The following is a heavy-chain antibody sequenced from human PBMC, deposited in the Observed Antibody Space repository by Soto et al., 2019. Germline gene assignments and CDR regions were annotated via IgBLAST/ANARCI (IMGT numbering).Heavy chain of an antibody. CDR1: GFTVDSNY. CDR3: AKSRGAPGYFDY. CDR2: IYINGTT. Sequence: GGSLRLSCAASGFTVDSNYMSWVRQAPGKGLEWVSCIYINGTTYYADSAKGRFTISRDNSKNTLYLQMNSLRAEDTAVYYCAKSRGAPGYFDYWGQGTLVTVSS. V-gene: IGHV3-53*01. D-gene: IGHD3-10*01. J-gene: IGHJ4*02.